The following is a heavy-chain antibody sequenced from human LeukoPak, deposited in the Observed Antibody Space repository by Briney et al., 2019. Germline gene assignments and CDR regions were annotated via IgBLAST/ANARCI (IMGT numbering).Heavy chain of an antibody. V-gene: IGHV3-30*02. CDR2: IRYDGSNK. D-gene: IGHD2-15*01. Sequence: GGSLRLSCAASGFTFSSHGMHWVRQAPGKGLEWVAFIRYDGSNKYYADSVKGRFTISRDNSKNTLYLQMNSLRAEDTAVYYCAKDRSTLGYCSGGSCRTIDYWGQGTLVTVSS. J-gene: IGHJ4*02. CDR1: GFTFSSHG. CDR3: AKDRSTLGYCSGGSCRTIDY.